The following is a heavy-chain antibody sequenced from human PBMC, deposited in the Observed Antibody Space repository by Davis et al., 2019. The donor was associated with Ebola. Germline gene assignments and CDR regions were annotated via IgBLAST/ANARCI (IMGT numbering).Heavy chain of an antibody. Sequence: SVQVSCQASGGTFSSYAISWVRQAPGQGLEWMGGIIPILGIANYAQKFQGRVTITADESTSTAYMELSSLRSEDTAVYYCASPLSSSSSMYYFDYWGQGTLVTVSS. V-gene: IGHV1-69*10. CDR1: GGTFSSYA. D-gene: IGHD6-6*01. J-gene: IGHJ4*02. CDR2: IIPILGIA. CDR3: ASPLSSSSSMYYFDY.